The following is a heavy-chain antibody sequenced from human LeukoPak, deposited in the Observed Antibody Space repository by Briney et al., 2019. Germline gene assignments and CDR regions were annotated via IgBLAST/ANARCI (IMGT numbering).Heavy chain of an antibody. D-gene: IGHD4-17*01. CDR2: ISSNGGST. CDR1: GFTFSSYA. Sequence: GGSLRLSCAASGFTFSSYAMHWVRQAPGKGLEYVSAISSNGGSTYYANSVKGRFTISRDNSKNTLYLQMGSLRAEDMAVYYCARGLLDADFYYYYYGMDVWGQGTTVTVSS. V-gene: IGHV3-64*01. J-gene: IGHJ6*02. CDR3: ARGLLDADFYYYYYGMDV.